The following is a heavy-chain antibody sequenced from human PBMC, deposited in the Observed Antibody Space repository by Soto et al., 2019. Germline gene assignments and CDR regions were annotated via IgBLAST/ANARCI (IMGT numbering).Heavy chain of an antibody. CDR3: SYDTFGDKDF. CDR2: ISTSSSAI. V-gene: IGHV3-21*06. J-gene: IGHJ4*02. CDR1: GFAFRSYG. Sequence: GGSLRLSCVASGFAFRSYGMNWVRQAPGKGLEWVSSISTSSSAIYYTDSVKGRFTISRDNARNSLYLQMKSLRAEDTAVYYCSYDTFGDKDFWGQGTPVTVSS. D-gene: IGHD3-9*01.